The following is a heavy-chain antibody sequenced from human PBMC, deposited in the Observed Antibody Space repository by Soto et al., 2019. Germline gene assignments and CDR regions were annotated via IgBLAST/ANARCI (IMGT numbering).Heavy chain of an antibody. CDR2: INPNSGGT. V-gene: IGHV1-2*02. CDR3: ARESITIFGAGYGMDV. J-gene: IGHJ6*02. CDR1: GYTFTGYY. Sequence: ASVKVSCKASGYTFTGYYMHWVRQAPGQGLEWMGWINPNSGGTNYAQKFQGRVTMTRDTSISTAYMELSRLGSDDTAVYYCARESITIFGAGYGMDVWGQGTTVTVSS. D-gene: IGHD3-3*01.